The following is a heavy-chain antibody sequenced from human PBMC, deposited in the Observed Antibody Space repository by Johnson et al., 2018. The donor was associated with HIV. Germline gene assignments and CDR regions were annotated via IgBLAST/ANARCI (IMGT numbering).Heavy chain of an antibody. CDR2: IKKDGSNK. CDR1: GFTFITYW. Sequence: VQLVESGGGLVQPGGSLRLSCAASGFTFITYWMSWVRQAPGKGLEWVANIKKDGSNKYYADSVKGRFTISRDNSKNTLYIQMNSLRAEYAAVYYCGRYVRMDKAFDIWGQGTMVIVSS. D-gene: IGHD2-15*01. V-gene: IGHV3-7*01. J-gene: IGHJ3*02. CDR3: GRYVRMDKAFDI.